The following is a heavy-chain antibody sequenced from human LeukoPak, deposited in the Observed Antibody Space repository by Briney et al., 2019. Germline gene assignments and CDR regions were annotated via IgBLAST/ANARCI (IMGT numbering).Heavy chain of an antibody. V-gene: IGHV3-48*01. CDR1: GFDFITYS. D-gene: IGHD3-10*01. Sequence: GGSLRLSCAASGFDFITYSMNWVRQAPGKGLKWISYISISSSTIYYADSVKGRFTVSRDNAKTSLYLQMNSLRAEDTAVYYCARRDSGSRGFDSWGQGTLVTVSS. J-gene: IGHJ4*02. CDR3: ARRDSGSRGFDS. CDR2: ISISSSTI.